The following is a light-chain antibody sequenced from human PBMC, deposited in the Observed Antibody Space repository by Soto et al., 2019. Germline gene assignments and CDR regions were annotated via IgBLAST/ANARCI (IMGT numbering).Light chain of an antibody. CDR3: SSYTSSSTRV. CDR2: EVS. J-gene: IGLJ3*02. CDR1: SSDVGGYNY. V-gene: IGLV2-14*01. Sequence: QAVVTQPASVSGSPGQSITISCTGTSSDVGGYNYVSWYQQHPGKAPKLMIYEVSNRPSGVSNRFSGSKSGNTASLTISGLQAEAEADYYCSSYTSSSTRVFGGGTKVTVL.